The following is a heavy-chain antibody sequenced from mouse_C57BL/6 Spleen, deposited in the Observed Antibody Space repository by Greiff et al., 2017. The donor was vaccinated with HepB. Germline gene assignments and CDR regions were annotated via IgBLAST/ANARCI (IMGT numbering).Heavy chain of an antibody. Sequence: VKLMESGPELVKPGASVKISCKASGYAFSSSWMNWVKQRPGKGLEWIGRIYPGDGDTNYNGKFKGKATLTADKSSSTAYMQLSSLTSEDSAVYFCARSPQLFDYYGSSNFDYWGQGTTLTVSS. V-gene: IGHV1-82*01. CDR1: GYAFSSSW. D-gene: IGHD1-1*01. CDR3: ARSPQLFDYYGSSNFDY. CDR2: IYPGDGDT. J-gene: IGHJ2*01.